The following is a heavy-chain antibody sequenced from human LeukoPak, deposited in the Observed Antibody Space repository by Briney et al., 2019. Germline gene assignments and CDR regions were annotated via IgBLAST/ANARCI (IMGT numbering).Heavy chain of an antibody. J-gene: IGHJ6*03. CDR2: MNPNSGNT. Sequence: GASLKVSCKASGYTFTSYDINWVRQATGQGLEWMGWMNPNSGNTGYAQKFQGRVTITRNTSISTAYMELSSLRSEDTAVYYCARGLGQHYDYVWGSYRTYYMDVWGKGATVTVSS. CDR1: GYTFTSYD. CDR3: ARGLGQHYDYVWGSYRTYYMDV. D-gene: IGHD3-16*02. V-gene: IGHV1-8*03.